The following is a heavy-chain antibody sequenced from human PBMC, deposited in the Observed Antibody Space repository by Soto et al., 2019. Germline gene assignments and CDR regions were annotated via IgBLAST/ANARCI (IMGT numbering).Heavy chain of an antibody. CDR1: LGSITGYY. V-gene: IGHV4-59*01. Sequence: SETLSLTCTVSLGSITGYYWSWIRQSPGKGLEWIGCSYYTGATNYNPSLKSRVTISVVTSKNQFSLTLSSATAADTAVYYCARERTPRTGFDYWGQGTLVTVSS. CDR3: ARERTPRTGFDY. J-gene: IGHJ4*02. D-gene: IGHD7-27*01. CDR2: SYYTGAT.